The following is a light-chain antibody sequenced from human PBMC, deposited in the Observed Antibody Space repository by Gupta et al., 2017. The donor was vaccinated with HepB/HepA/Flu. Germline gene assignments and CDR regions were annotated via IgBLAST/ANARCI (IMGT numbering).Light chain of an antibody. V-gene: IGKV1-5*03. CDR3: QPDDSSSWT. CDR2: RRS. J-gene: IGKJ1*01. Sequence: DIQMTQCPSTLSASVGDRVTITCRASQSIGDWLAWYQQRPGEAPQLLIYRRSKVESGVPSRFSGSGSGTDFTLTISSLQPDDFATYYCQPDDSSSWTFGQGTKVEIK. CDR1: QSIGDW.